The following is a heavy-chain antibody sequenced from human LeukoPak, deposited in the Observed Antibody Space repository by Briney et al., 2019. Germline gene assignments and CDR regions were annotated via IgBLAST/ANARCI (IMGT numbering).Heavy chain of an antibody. CDR1: GGTFSSYA. CDR2: IIPIFGTA. Sequence: SVKVSCKASGGTFSSYAISWVRQAPGQGLEWMGGIIPIFGTANYAQKFQGRVTITADESTSTAYMELSSLRSEDTAVYYCARSSGSTVVTPGDFGYWGQGTLVTVSS. D-gene: IGHD4-23*01. J-gene: IGHJ4*02. V-gene: IGHV1-69*13. CDR3: ARSSGSTVVTPGDFGY.